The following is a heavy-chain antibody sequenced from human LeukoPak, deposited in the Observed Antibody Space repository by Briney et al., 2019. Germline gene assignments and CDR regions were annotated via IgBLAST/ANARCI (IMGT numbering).Heavy chain of an antibody. V-gene: IGHV1-69*05. CDR1: GGTFSSYA. J-gene: IGHJ4*02. Sequence: SVKVSCKASGGTFSSYAISWVRQAPGQGLEWMGGIIPIFGTANYAQKFQGRVTITTDESTSTAYMELSSLRSEDTAVYYCARDPPNYYGSGPRGDYWGQGTLVTVSS. CDR3: ARDPPNYYGSGPRGDY. CDR2: IIPIFGTA. D-gene: IGHD3-10*01.